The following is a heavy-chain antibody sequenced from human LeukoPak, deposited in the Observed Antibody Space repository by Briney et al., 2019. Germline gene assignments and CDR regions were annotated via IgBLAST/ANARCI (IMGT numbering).Heavy chain of an antibody. Sequence: ASVKVSCKASGYTFTGYYMHWVRQAPGQGLEWMGWINPNSGGTNYAQKFQGRVTMTRDTSISTAYMELSRLRSDDTAVYYCATEIREYSSSSPKRNYYYMDVWGKGTTVTVSS. CDR1: GYTFTGYY. J-gene: IGHJ6*03. D-gene: IGHD6-6*01. V-gene: IGHV1-2*02. CDR2: INPNSGGT. CDR3: ATEIREYSSSSPKRNYYYMDV.